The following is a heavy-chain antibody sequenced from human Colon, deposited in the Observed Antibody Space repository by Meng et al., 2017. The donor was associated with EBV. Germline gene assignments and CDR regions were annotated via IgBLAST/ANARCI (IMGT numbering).Heavy chain of an antibody. D-gene: IGHD4-17*01. CDR2: IYYSGST. CDR3: ARNTVTTSGSSNYWYIDL. V-gene: IGHV4-59*01. J-gene: IGHJ2*01. CDR1: GGSISSYY. Sequence: GQLQESGPGLVRPSETLSLTCTVSGGSISSYYWTWIRQPPGKGLEWIGYIYYSGSTNYNPSLKSRVTISVDTSKNQFSLKLSSVTTTDTAVYYCARNTVTTSGSSNYWYIDLWGRGTLVTVSS.